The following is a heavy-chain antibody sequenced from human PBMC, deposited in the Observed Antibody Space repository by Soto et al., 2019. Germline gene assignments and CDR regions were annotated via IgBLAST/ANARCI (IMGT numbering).Heavy chain of an antibody. D-gene: IGHD3-10*01. CDR3: ARSNTGGSGSFYYYYGMDV. J-gene: IGHJ6*02. Sequence: PSETLSLTCTVSGVSISSSSSYWGGIRQPPGKGLEWVGCIYYRGNTYYNPSLGSRVTISVDTSKNQFSLKLSSVTAADTAVYYCARSNTGGSGSFYYYYGMDVWGQGTTVTVSS. V-gene: IGHV4-39*07. CDR2: IYYRGNT. CDR1: GVSISSSSSY.